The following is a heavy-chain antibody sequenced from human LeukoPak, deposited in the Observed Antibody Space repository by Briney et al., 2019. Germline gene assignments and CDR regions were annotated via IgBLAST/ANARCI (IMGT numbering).Heavy chain of an antibody. J-gene: IGHJ4*02. CDR1: GFPFSSYW. CDR3: ARWIGGFDY. CDR2: IKQDGSEK. D-gene: IGHD3-10*01. Sequence: GGSLRLSCAASGFPFSSYWMNWVRQTPGKGLEWVANIKQDGSEKYYLDSVEGRFTISRDNAKNSLYLQMNSLIADDTGVYYCARWIGGFDYWGQGALVTVSS. V-gene: IGHV3-7*01.